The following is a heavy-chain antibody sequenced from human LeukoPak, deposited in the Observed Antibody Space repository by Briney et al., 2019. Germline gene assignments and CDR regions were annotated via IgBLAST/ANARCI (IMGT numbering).Heavy chain of an antibody. J-gene: IGHJ6*02. Sequence: GGSLRLSCAASGFTFSSYAMSWVRQAPGKGLEWVSGISWNSGSIGYADSVKGRFTISRDNAKNSLYLQMNSLRAEDTALYYCAKDSGNYYDSSGYYLYYGMDVWGQGTTVTVSS. V-gene: IGHV3-9*01. CDR3: AKDSGNYYDSSGYYLYYGMDV. CDR2: ISWNSGSI. CDR1: GFTFSSYA. D-gene: IGHD3-22*01.